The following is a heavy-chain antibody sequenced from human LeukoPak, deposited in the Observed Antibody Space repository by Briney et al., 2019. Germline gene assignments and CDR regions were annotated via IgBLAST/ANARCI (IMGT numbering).Heavy chain of an antibody. V-gene: IGHV3-9*03. CDR3: AKGLVGSSIADFFDY. CDR2: ISWNSGSI. Sequence: GGTLRLSCAASGFTFDDYAMHWVRQAPGKGLEWVSGISWNSGSIGYADSVKGRFTISRDNAKNSLYLQMNSLRGEDMALYYCAKGLVGSSIADFFDYWGQGILVTVSS. J-gene: IGHJ4*02. CDR1: GFTFDDYA. D-gene: IGHD6-6*01.